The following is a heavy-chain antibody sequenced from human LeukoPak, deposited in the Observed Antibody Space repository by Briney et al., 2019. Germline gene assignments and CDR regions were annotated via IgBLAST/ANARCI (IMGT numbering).Heavy chain of an antibody. D-gene: IGHD2-2*01. Sequence: SETLSLTCAVYGGSFSGYYWSWIRQPPGKGLEWIGEINHSGSTNYNPSLKSRVTISVDTSKNQFSLKLSSVTAADTAVYYFAXXVQVVVPAAMGYWGQGTLVTVSS. CDR2: INHSGST. V-gene: IGHV4-34*01. J-gene: IGHJ4*02. CDR3: AXXVQVVVPAAMGY. CDR1: GGSFSGYY.